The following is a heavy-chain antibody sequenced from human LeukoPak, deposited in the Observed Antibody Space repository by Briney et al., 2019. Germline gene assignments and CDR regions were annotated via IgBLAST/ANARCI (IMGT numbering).Heavy chain of an antibody. D-gene: IGHD2-15*01. CDR1: GGSISSYY. CDR3: AGGVVAALDFDH. CDR2: IYYSGST. V-gene: IGHV4-59*01. J-gene: IGHJ4*02. Sequence: PSETLSLTCTVSGGSISSYYWSWIRQPPGKGLEWIGYIYYSGSTNYNPSLKSRVTISVDTSKNQFSLKLSSVTAADTAVYYCAGGVVAALDFDHWGQGTLVTVSS.